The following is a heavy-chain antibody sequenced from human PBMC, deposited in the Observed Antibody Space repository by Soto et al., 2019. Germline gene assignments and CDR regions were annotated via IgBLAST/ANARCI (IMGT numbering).Heavy chain of an antibody. J-gene: IGHJ6*02. V-gene: IGHV3-23*01. D-gene: IGHD6-19*01. Sequence: WGSLRLSCAASGFSFGSYSMTWVRQAPWKGLEWVSVIGVEAVTTYYADSVKGRFTVSRDNSKNTVHLQMNSLRADDPAVYYCAKALYSSTYSRGMDVWGQGTTVTVSS. CDR2: IGVEAVTT. CDR1: GFSFGSYS. CDR3: AKALYSSTYSRGMDV.